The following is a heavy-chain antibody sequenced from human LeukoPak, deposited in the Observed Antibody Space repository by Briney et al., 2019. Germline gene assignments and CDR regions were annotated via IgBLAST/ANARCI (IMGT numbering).Heavy chain of an antibody. CDR1: GFTFSTNA. Sequence: GRSVRLSCAASGFTFSTNAMHWVRQAPGKGLEWVAIISYDGSDKYYADSVKCRLTISRDNSKNTLDLQMNSLRTEDTAVYYCAKDQGIQLGIDYWGQGSLVTVSS. V-gene: IGHV3-30*18. D-gene: IGHD5-18*01. CDR2: ISYDGSDK. J-gene: IGHJ4*02. CDR3: AKDQGIQLGIDY.